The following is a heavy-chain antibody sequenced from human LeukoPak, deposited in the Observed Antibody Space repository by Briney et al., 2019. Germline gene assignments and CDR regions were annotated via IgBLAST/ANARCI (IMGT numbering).Heavy chain of an antibody. J-gene: IGHJ4*02. Sequence: SVKVSFTASVGTFNNHAISWVRQAPGQGLEWMGVIIPISGTANYAQKFQGRVTITADESTSTVYMELSSLTSEDTAVYYCARWAGESSSWYPALFDYWGQGTLVTVSS. CDR3: ARWAGESSSWYPALFDY. V-gene: IGHV1-69*13. CDR1: VGTFNNHA. CDR2: IIPISGTA. D-gene: IGHD6-13*01.